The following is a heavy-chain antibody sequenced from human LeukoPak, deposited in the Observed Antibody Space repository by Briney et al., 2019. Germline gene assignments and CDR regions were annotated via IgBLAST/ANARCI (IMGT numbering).Heavy chain of an antibody. CDR2: IYYSGST. V-gene: IGHV4-39*01. CDR3: ARHLSGRIVGATGD. CDR1: GGSISSGGYY. D-gene: IGHD1-26*01. Sequence: PSETLSLTCTVSGGSISSGGYYWGWIRQPPGKGLEWIGSIYYSGSTYYNPSLKSRVTISVDTSKNQFSPKLSSVTAADTAVYYCARHLSGRIVGATGDWGQGTLVTVSS. J-gene: IGHJ4*02.